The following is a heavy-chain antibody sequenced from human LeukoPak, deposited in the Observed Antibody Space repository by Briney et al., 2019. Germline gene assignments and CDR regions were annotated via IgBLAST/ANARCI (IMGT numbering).Heavy chain of an antibody. Sequence: PGGSLRLSCAAFGFTFSSYAMGWVRQAPWKRLEWVSAISGSGGDTYYADSVKGRFTFSRDNSKNTLYLQMNSLRPEDTALYYCAKAVWFGEFDYYFFGLDVWGQGTTVTVSS. J-gene: IGHJ6*02. CDR3: AKAVWFGEFDYYFFGLDV. CDR2: ISGSGGDT. V-gene: IGHV3-23*01. CDR1: GFTFSSYA. D-gene: IGHD3-10*01.